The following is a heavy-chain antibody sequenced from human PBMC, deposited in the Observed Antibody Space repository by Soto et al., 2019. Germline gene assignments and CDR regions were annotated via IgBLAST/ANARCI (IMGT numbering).Heavy chain of an antibody. J-gene: IGHJ6*02. CDR2: IKQDGSEK. Sequence: EVQLVESGGGLVQPGGSLRLSCAASGFPFSSYWMSWVRQAPGKGLEWVANIKQDGSEKYYVDSVKGRFTISRDNAKKALILKMNGLRTEDTSVYYWARDPSIVAATESYYYYSGMDVWGQGTTVTVSS. D-gene: IGHD5-12*01. CDR1: GFPFSSYW. V-gene: IGHV3-7*04. CDR3: ARDPSIVAATESYYYYSGMDV.